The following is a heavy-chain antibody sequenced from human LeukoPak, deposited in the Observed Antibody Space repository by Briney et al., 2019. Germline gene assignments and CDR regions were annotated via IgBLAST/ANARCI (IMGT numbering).Heavy chain of an antibody. V-gene: IGHV4-59*11. D-gene: IGHD3-22*01. CDR1: GGSISSHY. Sequence: PSETLSLTCTVSGGSISSHYWSWIRQPPGKGLEWNGYIYYSGSTNYNPSLKSRVTISVDTSKNQFSLKLSSVTAADTAVYYCARTPYYDSFDAFDIWGQGTMVTVSS. CDR2: IYYSGST. J-gene: IGHJ3*02. CDR3: ARTPYYDSFDAFDI.